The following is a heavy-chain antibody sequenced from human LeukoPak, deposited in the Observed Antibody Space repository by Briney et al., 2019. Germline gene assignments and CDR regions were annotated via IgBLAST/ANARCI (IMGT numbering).Heavy chain of an antibody. D-gene: IGHD2-2*01. V-gene: IGHV3-21*01. Sequence: GGSLRLSCAASGFTFSSYSMNWVRQAPGKGLEWVSSISSSSSYIYYADSVKGRFTISRDNAKNSLYLQMNSLRAEDTAVYYCAKEVADEYQLLFNWFDPWGQGTLVTVSS. J-gene: IGHJ5*02. CDR1: GFTFSSYS. CDR2: ISSSSSYI. CDR3: AKEVADEYQLLFNWFDP.